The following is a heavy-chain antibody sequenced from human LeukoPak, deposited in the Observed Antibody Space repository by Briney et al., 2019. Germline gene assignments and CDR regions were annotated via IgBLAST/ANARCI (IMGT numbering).Heavy chain of an antibody. Sequence: GGSLRLSCAASGFTFSSYSMNWVRQAPGKGLEWVSPISSSSSYIYYADSVKGRFTISRDNAKNSLYLQMNSLRAEDTAVYYCAAYRRIQLWLPNNFDYWGQGTLVTVSS. CDR1: GFTFSSYS. D-gene: IGHD5-18*01. CDR3: AAYRRIQLWLPNNFDY. CDR2: ISSSSSYI. V-gene: IGHV3-21*01. J-gene: IGHJ4*02.